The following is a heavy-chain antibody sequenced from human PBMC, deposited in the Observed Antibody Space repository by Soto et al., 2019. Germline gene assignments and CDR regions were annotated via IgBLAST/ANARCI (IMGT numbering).Heavy chain of an antibody. CDR1: GFTFSGYG. CDR3: AKDSYCSSTICPTGSSGGS. Sequence: QVQLVESGGGVFQPGRSLRLSCAASGFTFSGYGMHWVRQAPGKGLEWVAVISNDGNNKYYADTVKGRFTTSRDNSKNTLYLQINSLRGDDTAVYYCAKDSYCSSTICPTGSSGGSWGQGALGTVSS. D-gene: IGHD2-2*01. V-gene: IGHV3-30*18. CDR2: ISNDGNNK. J-gene: IGHJ5*02.